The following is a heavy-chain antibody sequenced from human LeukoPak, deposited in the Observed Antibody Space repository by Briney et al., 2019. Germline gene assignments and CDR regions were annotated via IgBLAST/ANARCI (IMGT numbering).Heavy chain of an antibody. Sequence: PGGSLRLSCAASGFTVSSNYMSWVRQAPGKGLEWVSVIYSGGSTYYADSVKGRFTISRDNSKNTLYLQMNSLRAEDTAVYYCASSRDGYNGNRFDPWGQGTLVTVSS. D-gene: IGHD5-24*01. CDR2: IYSGGST. J-gene: IGHJ5*02. CDR3: ASSRDGYNGNRFDP. CDR1: GFTVSSNY. V-gene: IGHV3-53*01.